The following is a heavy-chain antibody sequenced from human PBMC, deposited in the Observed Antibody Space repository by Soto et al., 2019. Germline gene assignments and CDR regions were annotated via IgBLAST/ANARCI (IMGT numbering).Heavy chain of an antibody. D-gene: IGHD2-2*02. CDR2: ISGSGGST. J-gene: IGHJ4*02. V-gene: IGHV3-23*01. Sequence: GRSLRLSCAASGFTFSTYAMSWVRQAPGKGLEWVSAISGSGGSTYYADHVKGGFTISRDNSKNTLYLQMNSLRAEDTAVHYCARGLGYCSSTSCYIWFEYWSQGALV. CDR3: ARGLGYCSSTSCYIWFEY. CDR1: GFTFSTYA.